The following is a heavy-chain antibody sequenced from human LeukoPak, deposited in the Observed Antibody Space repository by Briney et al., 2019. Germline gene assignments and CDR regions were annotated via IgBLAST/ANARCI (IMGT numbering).Heavy chain of an antibody. CDR1: GFTFSSYT. CDR2: ISTGGGNT. J-gene: IGHJ4*02. D-gene: IGHD7-27*01. V-gene: IGHV3-23*01. Sequence: GGSLRLPCTASGFTFSSYTMSWVRQAPGEGLKWVSTISTGGGNTYYADSVKGRFTVSRDDSKNTLYLQMNSLRAEDTAVYYCAKDGGLWVSAHWGDSWGRGTLVTVSS. CDR3: AKDGGLWVSAHWGDS.